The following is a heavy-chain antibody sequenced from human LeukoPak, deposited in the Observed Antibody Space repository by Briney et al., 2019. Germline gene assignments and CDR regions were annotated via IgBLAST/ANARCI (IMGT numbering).Heavy chain of an antibody. J-gene: IGHJ3*02. CDR2: ISGSGGST. V-gene: IGHV3-23*01. CDR3: FESGSYAFDI. CDR1: GFTFSSYA. D-gene: IGHD1-26*01. Sequence: GGSLRLSCAASGFTFSSYAMSWVRQAPGKGLEWVSGISGSGGSTYYADSVKGRFTISRDNSKNTLYLQMNGLRAEDTAVYYCFESGSYAFDIWGQGTMVTVSS.